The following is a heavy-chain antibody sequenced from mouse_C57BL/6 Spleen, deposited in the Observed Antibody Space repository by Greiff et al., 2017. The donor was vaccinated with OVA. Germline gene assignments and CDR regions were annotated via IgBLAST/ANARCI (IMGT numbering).Heavy chain of an antibody. J-gene: IGHJ1*03. V-gene: IGHV14-2*01. CDR1: GFNITDYY. CDR2: IDPEDGET. Sequence: VQLKQSGAELVKPGASVKLSCTASGFNITDYYMHWVKQRTEQGLEWIGRIDPEDGETKYAPKFQGKATITADTSSNTAYLQLSSLTSEDTAVYYCARLGRDGNFDVWGTGTTVTVSS. CDR3: ARLGRDGNFDV. D-gene: IGHD6-1*01.